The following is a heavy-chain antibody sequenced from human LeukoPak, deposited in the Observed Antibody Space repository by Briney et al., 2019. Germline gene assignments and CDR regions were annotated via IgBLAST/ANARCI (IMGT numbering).Heavy chain of an antibody. CDR2: IYHNGGT. Sequence: PSETLSLTCTVSGGXIRSYYCNWIRQPPGKGLEWIGYIYHNGGTNYNPSLQSRLTISVDTSKNQFSLKLSSVTAADTAVYYCARRGEYFDYWGQGTLVTVSS. CDR3: ARRGEYFDY. J-gene: IGHJ4*02. CDR1: GGXIRSYY. V-gene: IGHV4-59*01. D-gene: IGHD2/OR15-2a*01.